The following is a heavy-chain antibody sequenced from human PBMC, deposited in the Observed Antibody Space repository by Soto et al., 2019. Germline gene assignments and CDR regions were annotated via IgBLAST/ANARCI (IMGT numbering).Heavy chain of an antibody. D-gene: IGHD6-19*01. CDR1: GFTFSNAW. V-gene: IGHV3-15*01. Sequence: SLILSCAASGFTFSNAWMSWVRQAPGKGLEWVGRIKSKTDGGTTDYAAPVKGRFTISRDDSKNTLYLQMNGLKTEDTAVYYCTTGRPGYSSGWYGGTDYWGQGTLVTVSS. CDR3: TTGRPGYSSGWYGGTDY. J-gene: IGHJ4*02. CDR2: IKSKTDGGTT.